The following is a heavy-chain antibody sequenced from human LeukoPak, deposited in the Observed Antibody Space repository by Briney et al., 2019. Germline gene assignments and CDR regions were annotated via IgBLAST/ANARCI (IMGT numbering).Heavy chain of an antibody. CDR2: IRSKGYGGTI. D-gene: IGHD1-7*01. J-gene: IGHJ2*01. CDR3: ARAGGGPTTLYWYFDI. CDR1: RFTFGDYA. Sequence: PGGSLRLSCTASRFTFGDYAMSWFRQAPGKGLEWIGFIRSKGYGGTIEYAVSVKGRFTISRDDSKSIAYLQMNSLKTEDTAVYYCARAGGGPTTLYWYFDIWGRGTLVTVSS. V-gene: IGHV3-49*03.